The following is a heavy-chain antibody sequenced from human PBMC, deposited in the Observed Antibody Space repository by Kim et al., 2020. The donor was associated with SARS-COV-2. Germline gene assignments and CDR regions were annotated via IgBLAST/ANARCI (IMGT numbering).Heavy chain of an antibody. V-gene: IGHV3-33*03. D-gene: IGHD3-10*01. J-gene: IGHJ4*02. CDR3: AKAFAKWTFGELFGVDY. Sequence: KGRFTISRDKSKHTLYLQMNSLRAEDTAVYYCAKAFAKWTFGELFGVDYWGQGTLVTVSS.